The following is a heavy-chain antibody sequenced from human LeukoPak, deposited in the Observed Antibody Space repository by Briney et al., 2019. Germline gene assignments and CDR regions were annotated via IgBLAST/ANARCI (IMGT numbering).Heavy chain of an antibody. CDR3: VRVFAGPPIRFDD. V-gene: IGHV4-59*04. J-gene: IGHJ4*02. CDR1: GVSITTDY. D-gene: IGHD2-8*01. Sequence: PSETLSLTCTVSGVSITTDYWGWIRQTPEKRLEWIGNVHYSGGTYYNPSLISRVTISVDKSRNQFSLQLTSVTAADTAVFYCVRVFAGPPIRFDDWSQGTLVTVSS. CDR2: VHYSGGT.